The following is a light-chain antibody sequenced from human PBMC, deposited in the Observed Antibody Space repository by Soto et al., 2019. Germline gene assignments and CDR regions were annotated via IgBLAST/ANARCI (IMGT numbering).Light chain of an antibody. CDR2: KAS. CDR1: QSMSNW. CDR3: QPYNTYWSLT. J-gene: IGKJ4*01. Sequence: DIQMTQSPSTLSASVGDRVTITCRASQSMSNWLAWYQQKPGRAPNLLIYKASILESGVPSRFSGSGSGTEFILTISSLQPDDVATYYCQPYNTYWSLTFGGGTKVEIK. V-gene: IGKV1-5*03.